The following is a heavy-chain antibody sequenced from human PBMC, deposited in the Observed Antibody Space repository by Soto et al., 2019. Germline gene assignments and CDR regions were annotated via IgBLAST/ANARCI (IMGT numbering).Heavy chain of an antibody. CDR2: IYSGGST. V-gene: IGHV3-53*04. Sequence: GGSLRLSCAASGFTVSSNYMSWVRQAPGKGLEWVSVIYSGGSTYYADSVKGRFTISRHNSKNTLYLQMNSLRAEDTAVYYCARDRLYYYGSGSHIKGKTYYYYYYMDVWGKGTTVTVSS. CDR3: ARDRLYYYGSGSHIKGKTYYYYYYMDV. J-gene: IGHJ6*03. CDR1: GFTVSSNY. D-gene: IGHD3-10*01.